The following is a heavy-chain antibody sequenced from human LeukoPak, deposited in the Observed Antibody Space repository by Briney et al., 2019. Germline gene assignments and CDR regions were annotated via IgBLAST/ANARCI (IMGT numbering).Heavy chain of an antibody. V-gene: IGHV3-74*01. J-gene: IGHJ4*02. Sequence: GGSLRLSCAASGFTFSGYEMSWVRQAPGKGLVWLSRISPDGSGTSYADSVKGRFTISRDNAKNTLYLQMNILSAEDTAVYFCATSRDGNYGLWYYWGPGTLVTVSS. CDR3: ATSRDGNYGLWYY. CDR1: GFTFSGYE. D-gene: IGHD1-7*01. CDR2: ISPDGSGT.